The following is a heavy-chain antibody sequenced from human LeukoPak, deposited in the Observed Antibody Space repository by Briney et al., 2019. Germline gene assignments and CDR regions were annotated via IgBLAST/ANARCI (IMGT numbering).Heavy chain of an antibody. V-gene: IGHV1-2*02. CDR1: GYTFTGYY. CDR2: INPNSGGT. J-gene: IGHJ3*02. D-gene: IGHD6-19*01. CDR3: AREDSSGWYLWGGAFDI. Sequence: ASVKVSCKASGYTFTGYYMHWVRQAPGQGLEWMGWINPNSGGTNYAQKFQGRVTMTRDTSISTAYMELSRLRSDDRAVYYCAREDSSGWYLWGGAFDIWGQGTMVTVSS.